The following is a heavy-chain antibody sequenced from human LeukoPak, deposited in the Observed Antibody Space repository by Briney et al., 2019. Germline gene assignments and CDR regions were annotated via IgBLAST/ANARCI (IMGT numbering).Heavy chain of an antibody. V-gene: IGHV4-39*01. CDR2: IYYSGST. CDR1: GGSISSSSYY. CDR3: ARAMGIAARNPNY. Sequence: PSETLSLTCTVSGGSISSSSYYWGWIRQPPGKGLEWIGSIYYSGSTYYNPSLKSRVTISVDMSKNQFSLKLSSVTAAGTAVYYCARAMGIAARNPNYWGQGTLVTVSS. J-gene: IGHJ4*02. D-gene: IGHD6-6*01.